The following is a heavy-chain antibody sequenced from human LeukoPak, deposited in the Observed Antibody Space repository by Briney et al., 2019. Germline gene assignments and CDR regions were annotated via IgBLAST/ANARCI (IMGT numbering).Heavy chain of an antibody. CDR1: GFTLGSYW. Sequence: GGSLRLSCAASGFTLGSYWMTWVRQAPGKGLEWVSYISSSSSTIYYADSVKGRFTVSRDNAKNSLYLQINGLRDEDTAVYYCARGHFISGSTPDYWGQGTLVTVSS. V-gene: IGHV3-48*02. CDR2: ISSSSSTI. CDR3: ARGHFISGSTPDY. J-gene: IGHJ4*02. D-gene: IGHD3-10*01.